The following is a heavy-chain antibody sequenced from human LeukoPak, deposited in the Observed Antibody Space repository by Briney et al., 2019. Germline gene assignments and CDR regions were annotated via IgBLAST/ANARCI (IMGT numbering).Heavy chain of an antibody. D-gene: IGHD4-17*01. V-gene: IGHV4-34*01. Sequence: SETLSLTCAVYGGSFSGYYWSWIRQPPGKGLEWIGEINHSGSTNYNPSLKSRVTISVDTSKNQFSLKLSSVTAADTAVYYCARGTVTVDYWGQGTLVTVSS. CDR3: ARGTVTVDY. CDR1: GGSFSGYY. J-gene: IGHJ4*02. CDR2: INHSGST.